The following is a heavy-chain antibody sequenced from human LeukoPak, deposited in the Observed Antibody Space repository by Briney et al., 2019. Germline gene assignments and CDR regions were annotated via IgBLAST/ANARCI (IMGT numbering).Heavy chain of an antibody. J-gene: IGHJ4*02. V-gene: IGHV7-4-1*02. CDR2: INTNTGNP. CDR1: GYTFTSYA. CDR3: AREGTMIVAADY. Sequence: ASVKVSCKASGYTFTSYAMNWVRQAPGQGLEWMGWINTNTGNPTYAQGFTGRFVFSLDISVSTAYLQISSLKAEDTAVYYCAREGTMIVAADYWGQGTLVTVSS. D-gene: IGHD3-22*01.